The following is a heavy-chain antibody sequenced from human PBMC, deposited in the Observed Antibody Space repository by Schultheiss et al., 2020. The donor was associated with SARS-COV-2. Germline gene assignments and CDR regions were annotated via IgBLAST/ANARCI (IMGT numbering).Heavy chain of an antibody. CDR1: GFDFDPAW. Sequence: GESLKISCVASGFDFDPAWMTWVRQAPGKGLEWVGRIKSKGGGGTTDYAAPVKGRVTISRDDSIQTIYLQMNRLLTEDTAVYYCAKVRDPSSWSLEYWGQGAQVTVSS. CDR2: IKSKGGGGTT. V-gene: IGHV3-15*01. D-gene: IGHD4-11*01. J-gene: IGHJ4*02. CDR3: AKVRDPSSWSLEY.